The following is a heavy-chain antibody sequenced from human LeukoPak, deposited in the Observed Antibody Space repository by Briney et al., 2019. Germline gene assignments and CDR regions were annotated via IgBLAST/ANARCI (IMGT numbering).Heavy chain of an antibody. J-gene: IGHJ4*02. D-gene: IGHD5-12*01. V-gene: IGHV4-59*11. CDR1: GGSISSHY. CDR3: ARDSGYDTFGYGY. CDR2: IYYSGST. Sequence: PSETLSLTCTVSGGSISSHYWSWIRQPPGKGLEWIGYIYYSGSTNYNPSLKSRVTISVDTSKNQFSLKLSSVTAADTAVYYCARDSGYDTFGYGYWGQGTLVTVSS.